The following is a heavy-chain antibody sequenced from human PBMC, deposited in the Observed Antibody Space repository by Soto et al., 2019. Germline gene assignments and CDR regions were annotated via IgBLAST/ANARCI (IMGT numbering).Heavy chain of an antibody. CDR3: ARWGTTGGLDV. Sequence: QVELVESGGGVVQPGTSLRLSCVGSGFTFRSYVIHWVRQAPGKGLEWVALTSYDGSGKYYGDSVRGRFTISRDNSRNTVDLQMDRLRFQDTALYYCARWGTTGGLDVWGQGTLVSVSS. CDR1: GFTFRSYV. J-gene: IGHJ1*01. V-gene: IGHV3-30*19. CDR2: TSYDGSGK. D-gene: IGHD3-16*01.